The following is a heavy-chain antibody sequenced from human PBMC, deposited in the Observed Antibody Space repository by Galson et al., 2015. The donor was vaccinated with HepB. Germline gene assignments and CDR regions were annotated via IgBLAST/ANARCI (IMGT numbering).Heavy chain of an antibody. CDR3: TTTPQVVRYYYDSSGYYFGAFDI. V-gene: IGHV3-15*01. Sequence: SLRLSCAASGFTFSSYAMHWVRQAPGKGLEWVGRIKSKTDGGTTDYAAPVKGRFTISRDDSKNTLYLQMNSLKTEDTAVYYCTTTPQVVRYYYDSSGYYFGAFDIWGQGTMVTVSS. CDR2: IKSKTDGGTT. J-gene: IGHJ3*02. CDR1: GFTFSSYA. D-gene: IGHD3-22*01.